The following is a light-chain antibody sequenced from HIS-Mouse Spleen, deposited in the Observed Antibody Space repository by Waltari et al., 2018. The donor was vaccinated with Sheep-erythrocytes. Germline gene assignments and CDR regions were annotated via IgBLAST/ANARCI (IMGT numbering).Light chain of an antibody. J-gene: IGLJ2*01. CDR1: SSDVGGYNY. CDR3: CSYAGSYTFVV. Sequence: QSALTQPRSVSGSPGQSVTISCTGTSSDVGGYNYVSWYQQHPGKAPKLMIYDVSKRRSGVPDRFSGSKSGTPASLTISGLQAEDEADYYCCSYAGSYTFVVFGGGTKLTVL. V-gene: IGLV2-11*01. CDR2: DVS.